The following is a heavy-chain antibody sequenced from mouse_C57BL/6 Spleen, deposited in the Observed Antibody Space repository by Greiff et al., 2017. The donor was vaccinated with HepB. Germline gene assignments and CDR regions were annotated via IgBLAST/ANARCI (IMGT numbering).Heavy chain of an antibody. CDR3: ARSPPTGWLVEGFAY. CDR2: INPNNGGT. Sequence: EVQLQQSGPELVKPGASVKISCKASGYTFTDYYMNWVKQSHGKSLEWIGDINPNNGGTSYNQKFKGKATLTVDKSSSTAYMELRSLTSEDSAVYYCARSPPTGWLVEGFAYWGQGTLVTVSA. V-gene: IGHV1-26*01. D-gene: IGHD2-3*01. J-gene: IGHJ3*01. CDR1: GYTFTDYY.